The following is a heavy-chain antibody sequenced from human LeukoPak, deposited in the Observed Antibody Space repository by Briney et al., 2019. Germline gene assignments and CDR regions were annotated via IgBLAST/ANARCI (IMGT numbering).Heavy chain of an antibody. V-gene: IGHV3-30*02. CDR2: IRYDGSNK. J-gene: IGHJ4*02. Sequence: QRGGSLRLSCAASGFTFSSYGIHWVRQAPGKGLEWVAFIRYDGSNKYYADSVKGRFTISRDNSKNTLYLQMNSLRAEDTAVYYCALQRGYYDSSDSYFDYWGQGTVVTVSS. CDR1: GFTFSSYG. D-gene: IGHD3-22*01. CDR3: ALQRGYYDSSDSYFDY.